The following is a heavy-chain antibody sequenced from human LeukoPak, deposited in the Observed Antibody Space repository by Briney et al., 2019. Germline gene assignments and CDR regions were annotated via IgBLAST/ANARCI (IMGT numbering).Heavy chain of an antibody. Sequence: GGSLRLSCAASGFTFSFYSMNWARQAPGKGLEWVSYISRSSSSSTIYYADSVKGRFTISRDNAKNSLYLQMNSLRAEDTAVYYSAKDEMATNRGLFDYWGQGTLVTVSS. CDR1: GFTFSFYS. D-gene: IGHD5-24*01. V-gene: IGHV3-48*04. J-gene: IGHJ4*02. CDR2: ISRSSSSSTI. CDR3: AKDEMATNRGLFDY.